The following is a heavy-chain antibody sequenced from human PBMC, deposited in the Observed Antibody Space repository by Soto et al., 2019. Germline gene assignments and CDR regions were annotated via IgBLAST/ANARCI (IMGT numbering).Heavy chain of an antibody. CDR1: GFTFSNYV. D-gene: IGHD4-17*01. CDR3: ARTNYGQDAFDI. CDR2: IWYDGSNK. J-gene: IGHJ3*02. V-gene: IGHV3-33*01. Sequence: QVPLVESGGGVVQPGGSLRLSCAASGFTFSNYVMHWVRQAPGKGLEWVTVIWYDGSNKYYADSVKGRFTISRDNSKNTLSRQMNSLRAEDTAVYYCARTNYGQDAFDIWGQGTMVTVSS.